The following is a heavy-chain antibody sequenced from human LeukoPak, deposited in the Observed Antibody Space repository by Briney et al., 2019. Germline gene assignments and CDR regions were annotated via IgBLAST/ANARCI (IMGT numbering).Heavy chain of an antibody. Sequence: TGGSLRLSCAASGFTFSTYWMSWVRQAPGRGLEWVANIQQDGTEKYYVDSVKGRFTISRDNAKNSLYLQMNSLRAEDTAVYYCARLIVVQHGMDVWGQGTTVTVSS. CDR3: ARLIVVQHGMDV. CDR2: IQQDGTEK. J-gene: IGHJ6*02. V-gene: IGHV3-7*01. D-gene: IGHD3-22*01. CDR1: GFTFSTYW.